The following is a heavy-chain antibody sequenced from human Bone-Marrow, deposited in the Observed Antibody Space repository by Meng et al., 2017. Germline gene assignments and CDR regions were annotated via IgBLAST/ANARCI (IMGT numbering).Heavy chain of an antibody. Sequence: GGSLRLSCAASGFTVSSNDMSWVRQAPGKGWEGVSGLNWNGGSTGYADSVKGRFTISRDNAKNSLYLQMNSLRAEDTALYYCARGYAVAGRPFDYWAQGTLATFPS. CDR2: LNWNGGST. CDR3: ARGYAVAGRPFDY. CDR1: GFTVSSND. D-gene: IGHD6-19*01. V-gene: IGHV3-20*04. J-gene: IGHJ4*02.